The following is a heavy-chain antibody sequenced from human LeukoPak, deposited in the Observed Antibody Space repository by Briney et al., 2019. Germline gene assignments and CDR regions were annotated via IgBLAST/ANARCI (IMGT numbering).Heavy chain of an antibody. CDR1: GGSINSGGYS. J-gene: IGHJ4*02. CDR2: IYHSGST. D-gene: IGHD3-10*01. Sequence: PSQTLSLTCAVSGGSINSGGYSWSWIRQPPGKGLEWIGYIYHSGSTYYNPSLKSRVTISVDRSKNQFSLKPSSVTAADTAVYYCARGVGSGSYSEFDYWGQGTLVTVSS. V-gene: IGHV4-30-2*01. CDR3: ARGVGSGSYSEFDY.